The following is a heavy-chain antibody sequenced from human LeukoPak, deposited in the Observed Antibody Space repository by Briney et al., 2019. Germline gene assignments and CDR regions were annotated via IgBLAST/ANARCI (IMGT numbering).Heavy chain of an antibody. CDR1: GGSISSYY. CDR2: IYYTGSA. CDR3: ARGRIGGNY. J-gene: IGHJ4*02. D-gene: IGHD2-15*01. V-gene: IGHV4-59*01. Sequence: SETLSLTCTVSGGSISSYYWSWIRQPPGKGLEWIGSIYYTGSANYNPSLKSRVTISVDTSKNQFSLTLSCVTAADTAVYYCARGRIGGNYWGQGTLVTVSS.